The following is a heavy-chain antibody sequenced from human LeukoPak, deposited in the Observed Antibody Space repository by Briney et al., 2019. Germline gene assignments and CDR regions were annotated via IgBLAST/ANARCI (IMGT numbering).Heavy chain of an antibody. J-gene: IGHJ1*01. CDR1: GFTFSSYW. V-gene: IGHV3-7*01. CDR3: ATGNYYDSRGYYTFGH. Sequence: GGSLRLSCAASGFTFSSYWMSWVRQAPGKGLERVANIKQDGSEKYFVDSVKGRFTISRDNAKNSLYLQMNSLRAEDTAVYYCATGNYYDSRGYYTFGHWGQGTLVTVSS. CDR2: IKQDGSEK. D-gene: IGHD3-22*01.